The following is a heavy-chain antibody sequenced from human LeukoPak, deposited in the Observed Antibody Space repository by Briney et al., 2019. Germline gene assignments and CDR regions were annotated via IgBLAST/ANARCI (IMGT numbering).Heavy chain of an antibody. CDR1: GFTFSSYA. CDR2: ISYDGSNK. D-gene: IGHD3-22*01. J-gene: IGHJ4*02. CDR3: ARAYYDLTPSDY. V-gene: IGHV3-30*04. Sequence: GGSLRLSRAASGFTFSSYAMHWVRQAPGKGLEWVAVISYDGSNKYYADSVKGRFTISRDNSKNTLYLQMNSLRAEDTAVYYCARAYYDLTPSDYWGQGTLVTVSS.